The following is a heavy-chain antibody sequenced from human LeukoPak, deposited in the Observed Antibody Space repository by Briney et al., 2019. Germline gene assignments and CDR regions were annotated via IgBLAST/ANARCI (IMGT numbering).Heavy chain of an antibody. CDR1: GYTFTSYA. Sequence: ASVKVSCKASGYTFTSYAMHWVRQAPGQRLEWMGWINAGNGNTKYSQKFQGRVTITRDTSASTAYMELSSLRSDDTAVYYCAREHSSSWYGLGDAFDIWGQGTMVTVSS. CDR3: AREHSSSWYGLGDAFDI. D-gene: IGHD6-13*01. V-gene: IGHV1-3*01. CDR2: INAGNGNT. J-gene: IGHJ3*02.